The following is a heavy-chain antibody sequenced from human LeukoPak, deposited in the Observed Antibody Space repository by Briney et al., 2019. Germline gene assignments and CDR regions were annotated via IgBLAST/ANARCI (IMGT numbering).Heavy chain of an antibody. Sequence: GGSLRLSCAASGFTFSSYAMSWVRKAPGKGLEWVSAISGSGGSTYYADSVKGRFTISRDNSKNTLYLQMNSLRAEDTAVYYCAKSAYYDSSGYLVYFDYWGQGTLVTVSS. V-gene: IGHV3-23*01. CDR2: ISGSGGST. J-gene: IGHJ4*02. CDR1: GFTFSSYA. D-gene: IGHD3-22*01. CDR3: AKSAYYDSSGYLVYFDY.